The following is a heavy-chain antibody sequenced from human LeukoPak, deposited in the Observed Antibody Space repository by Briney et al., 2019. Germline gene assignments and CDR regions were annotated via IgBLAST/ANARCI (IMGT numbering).Heavy chain of an antibody. Sequence: SETLSLTCTVSGGSISSSGYYWGWIRQPPGKGLEWIGSVYYSGSTYYNPSLKSRVTISVDTSKNQFSLKLSSVTAADTAVYYCARATEQWLVPAYFDYWGQGTLVTVSS. D-gene: IGHD6-19*01. CDR1: GGSISSSGYY. J-gene: IGHJ4*02. V-gene: IGHV4-39*07. CDR2: VYYSGST. CDR3: ARATEQWLVPAYFDY.